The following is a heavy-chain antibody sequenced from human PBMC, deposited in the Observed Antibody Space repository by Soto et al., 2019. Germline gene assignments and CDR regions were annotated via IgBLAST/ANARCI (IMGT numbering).Heavy chain of an antibody. J-gene: IGHJ4*02. Sequence: QITLKESGPPLVKPTQTLTLTCTFSGFSLTTDRVGVGWIRQPPGEALEWLAVIYWDDSKTYRPSLESGLTITNDTSKNQVALTMTNMASLDTATYYCAHAYGGRSLYWGQGTLVTVSS. CDR3: AHAYGGRSLY. CDR2: IYWDDSK. D-gene: IGHD1-26*01. V-gene: IGHV2-5*02. CDR1: GFSLTTDRVG.